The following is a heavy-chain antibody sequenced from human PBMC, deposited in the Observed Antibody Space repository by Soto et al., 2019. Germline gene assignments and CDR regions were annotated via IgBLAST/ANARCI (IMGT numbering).Heavy chain of an antibody. V-gene: IGHV4-59*01. J-gene: IGHJ4*02. Sequence: SETLSLTCTVSGGSISSYYWSWIRQPPGKGLEWIGYIYYSGSTNYNPSLKSRVTISVDTSKNQLSLKLSSVTAADTAVYYCARARSGMRGSRWLSFFDYWGQGTLVTVTS. CDR2: IYYSGST. CDR1: GGSISSYY. CDR3: ARARSGMRGSRWLSFFDY. D-gene: IGHD6-19*01.